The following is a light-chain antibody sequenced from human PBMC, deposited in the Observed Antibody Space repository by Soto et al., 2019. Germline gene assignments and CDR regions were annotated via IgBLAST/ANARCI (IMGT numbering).Light chain of an antibody. Sequence: QSALTQPASVSGSPGQSITISCTGTSSDVGDYNYVSWYQQHPGKAPKLMIYEVSNRPSGVSNRFSGSKSGSTASLTISGLQAEDEADYYCSSYTSSTTRVFGTGTKVTVL. CDR2: EVS. CDR3: SSYTSSTTRV. J-gene: IGLJ1*01. CDR1: SSDVGDYNY. V-gene: IGLV2-14*01.